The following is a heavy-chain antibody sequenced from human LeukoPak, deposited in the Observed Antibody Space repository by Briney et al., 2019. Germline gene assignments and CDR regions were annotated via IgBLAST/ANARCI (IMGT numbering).Heavy chain of an antibody. CDR1: GGTFSSYA. Sequence: SVKVSCKASGGTFSSYAISWVRQAPGQGLEWMGGIIPIFGTANYAQKFQGRVTITADKSTSTAYMELSSLRSEDTAVYYCARHADYDFWSGYYEYYFDYWGQGTLVTVSS. V-gene: IGHV1-69*06. D-gene: IGHD3-3*01. CDR2: IIPIFGTA. CDR3: ARHADYDFWSGYYEYYFDY. J-gene: IGHJ4*02.